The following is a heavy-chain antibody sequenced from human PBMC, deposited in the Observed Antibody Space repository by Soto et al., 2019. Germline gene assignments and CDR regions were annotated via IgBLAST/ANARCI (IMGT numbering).Heavy chain of an antibody. CDR2: IWYDGSNK. Sequence: GGSLRLSCAASGFTFSSYGMHWVRQAPGKGLEWVAVIWYDGSNKYYADSVKGRFTISRDNSKNTLHLQMNSLRAEDTAVYYCARRSGYSGTYFDYWGQGTLVTVSS. V-gene: IGHV3-33*01. J-gene: IGHJ4*02. D-gene: IGHD3-3*01. CDR3: ARRSGYSGTYFDY. CDR1: GFTFSSYG.